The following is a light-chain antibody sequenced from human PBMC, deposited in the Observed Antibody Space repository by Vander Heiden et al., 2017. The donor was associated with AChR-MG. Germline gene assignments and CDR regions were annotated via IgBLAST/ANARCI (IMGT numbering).Light chain of an antibody. CDR3: QQDDSSLYT. Sequence: EIVLTQSPGNLSLSPGERATLSCRASQSVDSSFLAWYQQKLGQSPRLLIYSASNRANGIPDFTLTISRLEPEDFAVYYCQQDDSSLYTFGQGTKLEIK. CDR1: QSVDSSF. J-gene: IGKJ2*01. V-gene: IGKV3-20*01. CDR2: SAS.